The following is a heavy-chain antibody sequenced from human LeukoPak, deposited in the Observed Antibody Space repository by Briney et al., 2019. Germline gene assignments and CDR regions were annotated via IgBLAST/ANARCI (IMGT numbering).Heavy chain of an antibody. V-gene: IGHV4-34*01. CDR2: INHSGST. Sequence: SETLSLTCAHYGGSFSGYYWSWIRQPPGKGLEWIGEINHSGSTNYNPSLKSRVTISVDTSKNQFSLKLSSVTAADTAVYYCARGRYAYDSSGYSKVGKTFDDWGQGTLVTVSS. J-gene: IGHJ4*02. CDR1: GGSFSGYY. CDR3: ARGRYAYDSSGYSKVGKTFDD. D-gene: IGHD3-22*01.